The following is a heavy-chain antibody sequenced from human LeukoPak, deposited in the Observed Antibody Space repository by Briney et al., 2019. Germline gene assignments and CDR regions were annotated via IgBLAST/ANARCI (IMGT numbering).Heavy chain of an antibody. CDR3: AREGDTYYDFWSGYPGEYYFDY. V-gene: IGHV1-2*02. CDR2: INPNSGGT. Sequence: GASVKVSCKASGYTFTGYYMHWVRQAPGQGLEWMGWINPNSGGTNYAQKFQGRVTMTRDASISTAYMELSRLRSDDTAVYYCAREGDTYYDFWSGYPGEYYFDYWGQGTLVTVSS. CDR1: GYTFTGYY. D-gene: IGHD3-3*01. J-gene: IGHJ4*02.